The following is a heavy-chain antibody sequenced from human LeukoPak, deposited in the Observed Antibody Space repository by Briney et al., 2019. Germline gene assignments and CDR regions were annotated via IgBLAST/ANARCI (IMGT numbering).Heavy chain of an antibody. CDR3: ARGDHLNSGAFDI. J-gene: IGHJ3*02. V-gene: IGHV3-30-3*01. Sequence: GGSLRLSCAASGFTFGSYAMHWVRQAPGKGLEWVAVISYDGSNKYYADSVKGRFTISRDNSKNTLYLQMNSLRAEDTAVYYCARGDHLNSGAFDIWGQETMVTVSS. D-gene: IGHD1-1*01. CDR1: GFTFGSYA. CDR2: ISYDGSNK.